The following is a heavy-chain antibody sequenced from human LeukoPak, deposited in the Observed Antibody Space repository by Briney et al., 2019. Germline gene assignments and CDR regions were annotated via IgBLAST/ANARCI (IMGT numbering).Heavy chain of an antibody. CDR2: IYHSGST. J-gene: IGHJ4*02. D-gene: IGHD3-22*01. Sequence: PSETLSLTCAVSGYSISSGYYWGWIRQPPGKGLEWIGSIYHSGSTYYNPSLKSRVTISVDTSKNQFSLKLSSVTAADTAVYYCARRGYYYDSSGFDYWGQGTLVTVSS. V-gene: IGHV4-38-2*01. CDR3: ARRGYYYDSSGFDY. CDR1: GYSISSGYY.